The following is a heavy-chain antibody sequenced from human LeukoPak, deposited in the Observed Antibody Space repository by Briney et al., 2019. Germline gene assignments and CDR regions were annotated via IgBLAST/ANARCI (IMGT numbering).Heavy chain of an antibody. V-gene: IGHV3-21*05. J-gene: IGHJ4*02. CDR1: GFTLSTYS. Sequence: GGSLRLSCAASGFTLSTYSMNWVRPAPGKGLEWVSYISSSSSYIYYADSVKGRFTISRDNAKNSLYLQMNSLRAEDTAVYYCARALNFGFDYWGQGTLVTVSS. D-gene: IGHD3-10*01. CDR2: ISSSSSYI. CDR3: ARALNFGFDY.